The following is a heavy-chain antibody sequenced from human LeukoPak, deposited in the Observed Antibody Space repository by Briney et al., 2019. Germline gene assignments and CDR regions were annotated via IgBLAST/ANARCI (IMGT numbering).Heavy chain of an antibody. V-gene: IGHV4-59*01. CDR2: IYYSGST. CDR1: GGSISSYY. D-gene: IGHD2-15*01. J-gene: IGHJ5*02. Sequence: SETLSLTCTVYGGSISSYYWSWIRQPPGKGLEWIGYIYYSGSTNYNPSLKSRVTISVDTSKHQFSLKLSSVTAADTAVYYCAREVVAANWSYWFDLWAQGTLVTVSS. CDR3: AREVVAANWSYWFDL.